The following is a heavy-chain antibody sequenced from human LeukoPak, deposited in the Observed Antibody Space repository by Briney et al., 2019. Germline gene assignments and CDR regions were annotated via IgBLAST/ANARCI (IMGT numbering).Heavy chain of an antibody. J-gene: IGHJ4*02. D-gene: IGHD3-16*01. CDR3: AKDADASDYFDY. V-gene: IGHV3-30-3*01. Sequence: GGSLRLSCAASGFTFSSYAMHWVRQAPGKGLEWVAVISYDGSNKYYADSVKGRFTISRDNSKNTLYLQMSSLRAEDTAVYYCAKDADASDYFDYWGQGTLVTVSS. CDR2: ISYDGSNK. CDR1: GFTFSSYA.